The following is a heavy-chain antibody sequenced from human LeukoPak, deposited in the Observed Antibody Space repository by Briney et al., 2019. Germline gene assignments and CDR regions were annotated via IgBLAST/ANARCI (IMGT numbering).Heavy chain of an antibody. CDR2: LRYDGNYK. Sequence: GGSLRLSCAASGFTFSSYGMHWVRRAPGKGLEWLAFLRYDGNYKYYAESVKGRFAISRDISKKTLYLQMNSLRTDDTAVYYCAKDDGRSTSWANWFDPWGQGTLVTVSS. CDR1: GFTFSSYG. D-gene: IGHD6-6*01. CDR3: AKDDGRSTSWANWFDP. J-gene: IGHJ5*02. V-gene: IGHV3-30*02.